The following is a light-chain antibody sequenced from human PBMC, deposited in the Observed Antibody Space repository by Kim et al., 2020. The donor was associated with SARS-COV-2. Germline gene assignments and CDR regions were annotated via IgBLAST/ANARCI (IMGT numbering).Light chain of an antibody. CDR3: ATWDASLSGPV. CDR1: TSNIGSNY. Sequence: QSALSQPPSASGTPGQRLIMSCSGSTSNIGSNYVYWYQHLPGAAPKLLIYWNDKRDSGVPARFSASKSGTSASLAISGLRSGDEADYYCATWDASLSGPVFGGGTKVTVL. CDR2: WND. V-gene: IGLV1-47*01. J-gene: IGLJ3*02.